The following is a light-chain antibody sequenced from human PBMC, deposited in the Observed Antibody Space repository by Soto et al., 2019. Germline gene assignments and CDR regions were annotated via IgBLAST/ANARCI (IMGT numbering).Light chain of an antibody. V-gene: IGLV2-14*03. Sequence: QSVLTQPASVAGSPGQSLAITFPGNSNDMGTYRYVSWYQQHPGKAPRLVLFDVNRRPSGVSDRFSGDKSGSTASLTISGLQAEDEAYYYCSSYTTSASIIFGGGAKVTVL. CDR1: SNDMGTYRY. CDR2: DVN. CDR3: SSYTTSASII. J-gene: IGLJ2*01.